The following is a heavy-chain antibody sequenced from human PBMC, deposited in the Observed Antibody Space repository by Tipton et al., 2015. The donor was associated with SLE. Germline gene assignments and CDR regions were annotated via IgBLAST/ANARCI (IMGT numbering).Heavy chain of an antibody. CDR1: GFTFSSYG. D-gene: IGHD6-19*01. V-gene: IGHV3-33*08. CDR3: ARGIAVAGSYYGMDV. Sequence: SLRLSCAASGFTFSSYGMHWVRQAPGKGLEWVAVIWYDGSNKYYADSVKGRFTISRDNSKNTLFLQMNSLRVEDTAVYYCARGIAVAGSYYGMDVWGQGTTVTVSS. J-gene: IGHJ6*02. CDR2: IWYDGSNK.